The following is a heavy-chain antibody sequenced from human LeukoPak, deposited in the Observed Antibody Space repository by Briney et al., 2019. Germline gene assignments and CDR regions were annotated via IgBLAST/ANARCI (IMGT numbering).Heavy chain of an antibody. D-gene: IGHD5-24*01. V-gene: IGHV3-7*01. CDR2: IKPDGSEK. CDR3: ARDDGLDAFDI. CDR1: GFIFRDYW. Sequence: GGSLRLSCATSGFIFRDYWMSWVRQVPGKGLEWVANIKPDGSEKHHVDSVKGRFTISRDNAKTSLYLQMNSLRAEDTAVYYCARDDGLDAFDIWGRGTLVTVSS. J-gene: IGHJ3*02.